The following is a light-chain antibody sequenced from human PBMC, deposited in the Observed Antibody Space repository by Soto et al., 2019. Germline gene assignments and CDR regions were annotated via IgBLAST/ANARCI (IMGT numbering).Light chain of an antibody. J-gene: IGLJ7*01. Sequence: QSALTQPASVSGSPGQSITISCTGTSSDVGGYNYVSWYQQHPGKAPKLMIYDVSNRPSGVSNRFSGSKSGNTASLTISGLQAEDEADYFCSSYTSSSAPSAVFGGGTQLT. CDR1: SSDVGGYNY. CDR2: DVS. CDR3: SSYTSSSAPSAV. V-gene: IGLV2-14*01.